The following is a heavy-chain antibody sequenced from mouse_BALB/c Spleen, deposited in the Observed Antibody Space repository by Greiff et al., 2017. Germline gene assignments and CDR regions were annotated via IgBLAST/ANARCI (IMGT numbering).Heavy chain of an antibody. J-gene: IGHJ4*01. CDR1: GYSFTGYF. CDR3: GGRALGIYEAVDY. D-gene: IGHD2-12*01. V-gene: IGHV1-37*01. Sequence: EVQLQQSGPELVKPGASVKISCKASGYSFTGYFMNWVKQSPGQSLEWIGRINPYNGDTFYNQKFKGKATLTVDKSSSTAHMELLSLTSEDSAVYYCGGRALGIYEAVDYWGQGTTVTVSS. CDR2: INPYNGDT.